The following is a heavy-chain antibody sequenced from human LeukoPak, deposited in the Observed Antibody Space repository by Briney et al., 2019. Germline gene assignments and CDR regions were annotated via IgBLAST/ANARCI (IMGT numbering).Heavy chain of an antibody. J-gene: IGHJ4*02. CDR3: AKDSGWPFDY. CDR2: ISSSSSYI. CDR1: GFTFSSYS. Sequence: GGSLRLSCAASGFTFSSYSMNWVRQAPGKGLEWVSSISSSSSYIYYADSVKGRFTISRDNSRNTLYLQMNSLRAEDTAVYYCAKDSGWPFDYWGQGTLVTVSS. V-gene: IGHV3-21*04. D-gene: IGHD6-19*01.